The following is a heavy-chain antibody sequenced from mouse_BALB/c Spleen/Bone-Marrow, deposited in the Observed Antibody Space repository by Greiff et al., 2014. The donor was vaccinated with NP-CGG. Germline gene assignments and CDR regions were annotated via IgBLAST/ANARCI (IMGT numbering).Heavy chain of an antibody. D-gene: IGHD2-2*01. CDR3: TREGIYFGYDVPMDY. V-gene: IGHV1-15*01. Sequence: VQLQQSGAELVRPGAPVTLSCKASGYKFTDYEMHWVKQTPVHGLEWIGSIDPETGGTAYNQNFKGKATLTADRSSTTAYMELRSLTSEDSAVYYCTREGIYFGYDVPMDYWGQGTSVTVSS. J-gene: IGHJ4*01. CDR1: GYKFTDYE. CDR2: IDPETGGT.